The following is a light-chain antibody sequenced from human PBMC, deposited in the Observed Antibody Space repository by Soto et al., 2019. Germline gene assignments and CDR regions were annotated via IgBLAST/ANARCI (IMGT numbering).Light chain of an antibody. Sequence: EIVMTQSPATLSVSPGERATLSCRARQSVSSNLAWYQQKPGQAPRLLIHGASTRATGIPARFSGSGSGTEFTLTISSLQSEDFAVYYCQQYNKWPPVTFGGGTKVEIK. V-gene: IGKV3-15*01. CDR3: QQYNKWPPVT. CDR1: QSVSSN. CDR2: GAS. J-gene: IGKJ4*01.